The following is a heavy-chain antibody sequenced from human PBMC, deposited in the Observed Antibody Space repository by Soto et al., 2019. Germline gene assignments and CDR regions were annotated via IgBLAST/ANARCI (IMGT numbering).Heavy chain of an antibody. CDR3: ARGLGGTALVRLDY. D-gene: IGHD5-18*01. V-gene: IGHV4-59*01. CDR1: GGSISSYF. CDR2: IYYSGST. Sequence: SETLSLTCTVSGGSISSYFWSWIRQPPGKGLEWIGYIYYSGSTNYNPSLKSRVTISVDTSKNQFSLKLSSVTAADTAVYYCARGLGGTALVRLDYWGQGTLVTVSS. J-gene: IGHJ4*02.